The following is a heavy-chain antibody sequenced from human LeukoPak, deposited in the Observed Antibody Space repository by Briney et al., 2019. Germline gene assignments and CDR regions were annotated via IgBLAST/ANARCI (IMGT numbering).Heavy chain of an antibody. J-gene: IGHJ6*02. CDR1: GGTFSSYA. CDR2: IIPILGIA. D-gene: IGHD1-1*01. Sequence: SVKVSCKASGGTFSSYAISWVRQAPGQGLEWMGRIIPILGIANYAQKFQGRVTITADKSTSTAYVELSSLRSEDTAVYYCARALEPYYYYGMDVWGQGTTVTVSS. CDR3: ARALEPYYYYGMDV. V-gene: IGHV1-69*04.